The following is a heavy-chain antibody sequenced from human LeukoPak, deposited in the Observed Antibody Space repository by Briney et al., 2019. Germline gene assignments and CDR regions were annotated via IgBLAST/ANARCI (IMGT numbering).Heavy chain of an antibody. J-gene: IGHJ4*02. Sequence: GGSLRLSCAASGFSFSTYNMNWVRQAPGKGLEWVSSFTTSSTYIYYADSVKGRFTISRDNSKNTLYLHINSLRAEDTAVYYCVKDNPLDYWGQGTLVIVSS. CDR2: FTTSSTYI. CDR1: GFSFSTYN. V-gene: IGHV3-21*01. D-gene: IGHD1-14*01. CDR3: VKDNPLDY.